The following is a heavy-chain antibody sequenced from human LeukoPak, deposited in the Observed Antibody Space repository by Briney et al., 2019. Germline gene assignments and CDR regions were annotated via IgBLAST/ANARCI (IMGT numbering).Heavy chain of an antibody. J-gene: IGHJ4*02. Sequence: PGGSLRLSCAASGFTLSSYWMHWVRQAPGKGLVWVSRINSDGSSTSYADSVKGRFTISRDNAKNTLYLQMNSLRAEDTAVYYCARHLGSYYVDYWGQGTLVTVSS. CDR2: INSDGSST. CDR3: ARHLGSYYVDY. D-gene: IGHD1-26*01. V-gene: IGHV3-74*01. CDR1: GFTLSSYW.